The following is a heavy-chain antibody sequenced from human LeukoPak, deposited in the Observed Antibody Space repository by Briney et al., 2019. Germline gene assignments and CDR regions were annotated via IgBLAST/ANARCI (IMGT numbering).Heavy chain of an antibody. J-gene: IGHJ4*02. Sequence: SETLSLTCTVSGGSISSSSYYWGWIRQPPGKGLEWIGSIYYSGSTYYNPSLKSRVTISVDTSKNQFSLKLSSVTAADTAVYYCARREYSSIFDYWGQGTLVTVSS. CDR3: ARREYSSIFDY. CDR2: IYYSGST. D-gene: IGHD6-6*01. CDR1: GGSISSSSYY. V-gene: IGHV4-39*01.